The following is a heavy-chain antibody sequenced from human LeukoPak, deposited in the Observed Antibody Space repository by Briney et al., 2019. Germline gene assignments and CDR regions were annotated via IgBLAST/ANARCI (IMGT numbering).Heavy chain of an antibody. CDR2: IRYDGRNK. CDR3: AKDRRRDDVLTGSFSD. CDR1: GFTFSNYA. D-gene: IGHD3-9*01. V-gene: IGHV3-30*02. Sequence: GGTLRLSCAASGFTFSNYALSWVRQAPGKELEWVGFIRYDGRNKYYADFVKGRFTISRDNSKNTLYLQMNSLRAEDTAVYNCAKDRRRDDVLTGSFSDWGQGTLVTVSS. J-gene: IGHJ4*02.